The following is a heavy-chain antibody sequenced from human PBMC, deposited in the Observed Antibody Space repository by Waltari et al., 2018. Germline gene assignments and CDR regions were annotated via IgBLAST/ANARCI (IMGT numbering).Heavy chain of an antibody. CDR1: GGSFSGYY. V-gene: IGHV4-34*01. CDR2: INHSGST. D-gene: IGHD3-22*01. CDR3: ARDYKGEYYDSSGYID. J-gene: IGHJ4*02. Sequence: QVQLQQWGAGLLKPSETLSLTCAVYGGSFSGYYWSWIRQPPGKGLEWIGEINHSGSTNYNPSLKSRGTISVDTSKNQFSRKLRSVTAADTAVYYCARDYKGEYYDSSGYIDWGQGTLVTVSS.